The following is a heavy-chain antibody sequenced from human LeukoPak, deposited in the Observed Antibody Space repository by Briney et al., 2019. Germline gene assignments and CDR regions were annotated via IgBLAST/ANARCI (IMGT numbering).Heavy chain of an antibody. V-gene: IGHV1-69*01. Sequence: SVKVSCKASGGTFSSYAISWVRQAPGQGLEWMGGIIPIFGTANYAQKFQGRVTITADESTSTAYMELSSLRSEDTAVYYRAREDYDSSEGQTDYYGMDVWGQGTTVTVSS. CDR3: AREDYDSSEGQTDYYGMDV. CDR2: IIPIFGTA. CDR1: GGTFSSYA. J-gene: IGHJ6*02. D-gene: IGHD3-22*01.